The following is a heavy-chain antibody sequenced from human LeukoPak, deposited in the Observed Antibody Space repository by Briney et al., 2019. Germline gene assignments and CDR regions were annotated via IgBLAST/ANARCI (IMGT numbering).Heavy chain of an antibody. J-gene: IGHJ4*02. CDR3: ARAPGGYLYYYDSRYYFDY. CDR2: INHSGST. V-gene: IGHV4-34*01. CDR1: GGSFSGYY. D-gene: IGHD3-22*01. Sequence: SETLSLICAVYGGSFSGYYWSWIRQPPGKGLEWIGEINHSGSTNYNPSLKSRVTISVDTSKNQFSLKLSSVTAADTAVYYCARAPGGYLYYYDSRYYFDYWGQGTLITVSS.